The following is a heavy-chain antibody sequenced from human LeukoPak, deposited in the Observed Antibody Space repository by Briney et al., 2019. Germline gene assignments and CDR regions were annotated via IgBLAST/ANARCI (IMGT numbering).Heavy chain of an antibody. CDR2: IYSSGTT. CDR1: GDSMHSFF. Sequence: PSETLSLTCSVSGDSMHSFFWGWIRQPAGKGLECLGRIYSSGTTNSNPSLKSRVTMSIDTSKNEFSLKLSSVTAADTAVYYCVRSRYGDHFDSWGQGTLVTVSS. D-gene: IGHD2-21*02. CDR3: VRSRYGDHFDS. J-gene: IGHJ4*02. V-gene: IGHV4-4*07.